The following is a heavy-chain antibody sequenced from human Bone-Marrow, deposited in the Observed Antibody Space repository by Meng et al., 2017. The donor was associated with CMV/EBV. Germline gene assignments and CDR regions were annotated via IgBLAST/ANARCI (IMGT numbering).Heavy chain of an antibody. CDR2: ISGSGGST. Sequence: GGSLRLSCAASGFTFSSYAMSWVRQAPGKGLEWVSAISGSGGSTYYADSVKGRFTISRDNSKNTLYLQMNSLRAEDTAVYYCARDISARYDFWSGYFGIDYYYGMDVWGQGTTVTVSS. CDR1: GFTFSSYA. J-gene: IGHJ6*02. V-gene: IGHV3-23*01. D-gene: IGHD3-3*01. CDR3: ARDISARYDFWSGYFGIDYYYGMDV.